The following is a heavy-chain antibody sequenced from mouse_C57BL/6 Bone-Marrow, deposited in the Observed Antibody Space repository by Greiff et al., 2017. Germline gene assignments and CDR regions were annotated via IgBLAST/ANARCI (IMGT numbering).Heavy chain of an antibody. V-gene: IGHV1-20*01. CDR1: GYSFTGYF. CDR3: ARGGLPVFYYLDY. J-gene: IGHJ2*01. Sequence: ELQLQQSGPELVKPGDSVKISCKASGYSFTGYFMNWVMQSHGKSLEWIGRINPYNGDTFYNQKFKGKATLTVDKSSSTAHMELRSLTSEDSAVYYCARGGLPVFYYLDYWGQGTTLTVAS. D-gene: IGHD2-4*01. CDR2: INPYNGDT.